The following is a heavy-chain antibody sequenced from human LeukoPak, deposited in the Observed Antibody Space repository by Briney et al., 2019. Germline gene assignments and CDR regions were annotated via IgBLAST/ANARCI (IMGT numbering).Heavy chain of an antibody. J-gene: IGHJ4*02. V-gene: IGHV4-61*01. CDR2: INHSGST. CDR1: GGSVSSGSYY. D-gene: IGHD3-10*01. CDR3: ARAYYYGSGSYDY. Sequence: SETLSLTCTVSGGSVSSGSYYWSWIRQPPGKGLEWIGEINHSGSTNYNPSLKSRVTISVDTSKNQFSLKLSSVTAADTAVYYCARAYYYGSGSYDYWGQGTLVTVSS.